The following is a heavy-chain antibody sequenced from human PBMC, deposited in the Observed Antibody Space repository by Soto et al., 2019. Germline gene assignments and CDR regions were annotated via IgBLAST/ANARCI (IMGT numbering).Heavy chain of an antibody. CDR1: GFTFDDCS. J-gene: IGHJ4*02. V-gene: IGHV3-9*01. Sequence: EVQLVESGGGLVQPRKSLRLSCVASGFTFDDCSMHWVRQAPGKGLEWVSGISWDSGTIGYADSVKGRFSISRDGAKNALYLQMNSLRVEDAALYYCVQGRDRKMASAFDDWGQGTMVIVSS. CDR3: VQGRDRKMASAFDD. CDR2: ISWDSGTI. D-gene: IGHD3-16*02.